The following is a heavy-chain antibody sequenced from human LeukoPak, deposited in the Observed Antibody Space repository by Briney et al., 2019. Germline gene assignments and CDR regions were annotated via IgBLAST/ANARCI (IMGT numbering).Heavy chain of an antibody. V-gene: IGHV3-23*01. Sequence: PGASLRLSCAASGFTFSSYAMSWVRQAPGKGLEWVSAISGSGGSTYYADSVKGRFTISRDNSKNTLYLRMNSPRAEDTAVYYCAKDRGYCSGGSCSFNYWGQGTLVTVSS. CDR2: ISGSGGST. CDR3: AKDRGYCSGGSCSFNY. J-gene: IGHJ4*02. CDR1: GFTFSSYA. D-gene: IGHD2-15*01.